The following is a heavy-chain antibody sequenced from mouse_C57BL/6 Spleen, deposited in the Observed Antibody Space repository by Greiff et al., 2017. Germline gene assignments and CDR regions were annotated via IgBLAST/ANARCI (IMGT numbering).Heavy chain of an antibody. V-gene: IGHV10-1*01. CDR3: VGQGWDWYFDV. CDR2: IRSKSNNYAT. Sequence: EVQGVESGGGLVQPKGSLKLSCAASGFSFNTYAMNWVRQAPGKGLEWVARIRSKSNNYATYYADSVKDRFTIARDDSESMLYLQMNNLKTDDTAMYYCVGQGWDWYFDVWGTGTTVTVSS. D-gene: IGHD3-3*01. CDR1: GFSFNTYA. J-gene: IGHJ1*03.